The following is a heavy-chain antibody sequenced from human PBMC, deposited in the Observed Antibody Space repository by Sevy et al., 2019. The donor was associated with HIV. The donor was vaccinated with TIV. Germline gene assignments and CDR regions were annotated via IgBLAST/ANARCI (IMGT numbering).Heavy chain of an antibody. CDR1: GFTFSNYA. CDR3: ASGDTTMITDLDY. J-gene: IGHJ4*02. V-gene: IGHV3-23*01. Sequence: GGSLRLSCGASGFTFSNYAMSWVRQAPGKGPEWVSGINNGGSTYYADSVKGRFTISRDNSKKMVFLQMNSMRAEDTAVYYCASGDTTMITDLDYWGQGALVTVSS. CDR2: INNGGST. D-gene: IGHD5-18*01.